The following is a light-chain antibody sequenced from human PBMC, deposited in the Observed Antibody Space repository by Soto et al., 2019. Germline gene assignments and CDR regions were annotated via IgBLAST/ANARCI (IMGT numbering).Light chain of an antibody. CDR3: QQANSFPLT. J-gene: IGKJ4*01. CDR2: AAS. CDR1: QDISTG. V-gene: IGKV1-12*01. Sequence: DIQMTQSPSTVSGSVGDRVTITCRATQDISTGLAWYQQKPGKAPKLLIYAASRLQGGVPSRFSGSGSGTDFTLTISTLQPEDFATYYCQQANSFPLTFGGGAKVDNK.